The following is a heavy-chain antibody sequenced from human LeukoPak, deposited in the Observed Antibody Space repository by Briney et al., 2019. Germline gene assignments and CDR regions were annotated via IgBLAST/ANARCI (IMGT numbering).Heavy chain of an antibody. CDR1: GGSFSGYY. CDR2: INHSGST. D-gene: IGHD1-26*01. J-gene: IGHJ6*02. Sequence: SETLSLTCAVYGGSFSGYYWSWIRQPPGKGLEWIGEINHSGSTNYNPSLKSRVTISVDTPKNQFSLKLSSVTAADTAVYYCARVVVGATINYYYYGMDVWGQGTTVTVSS. CDR3: ARVVVGATINYYYYGMDV. V-gene: IGHV4-34*01.